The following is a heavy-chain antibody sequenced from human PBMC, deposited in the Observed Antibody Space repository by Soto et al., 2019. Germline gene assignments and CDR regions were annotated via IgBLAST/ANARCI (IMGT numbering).Heavy chain of an antibody. D-gene: IGHD3-16*01. CDR2: INGGDDSK. CDR1: GFSFRSSP. V-gene: IGHV3-23*01. J-gene: IGHJ4*02. Sequence: EVQLLESGGGLVQPGGSLRLSCAVSGFSFRSSPMSWVRRAPGKGLEWVSGINGGDDSKHYAESVRGRFTITRDNSKNTLLLQMNSLGVEDTAIYYRAKDSHWGIISPTHDYWGQGTLVTVSS. CDR3: AKDSHWGIISPTHDY.